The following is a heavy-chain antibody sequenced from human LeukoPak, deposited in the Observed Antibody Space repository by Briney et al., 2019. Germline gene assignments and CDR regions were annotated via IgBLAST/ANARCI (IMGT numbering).Heavy chain of an antibody. CDR2: INTNTGNP. CDR3: ARDGGPMAAAGFDY. J-gene: IGHJ4*02. CDR1: GYTFTSYA. D-gene: IGHD6-13*01. V-gene: IGHV7-4-1*02. Sequence: EASVTVSCKASGYTFTSYAMNWVRQAPGQGLEWMGWINTNTGNPTYAQGFTGRFVFSLDTSVSTAYLQISSLKAEDTAVYYCARDGGPMAAAGFDYWGQGTLVTVSS.